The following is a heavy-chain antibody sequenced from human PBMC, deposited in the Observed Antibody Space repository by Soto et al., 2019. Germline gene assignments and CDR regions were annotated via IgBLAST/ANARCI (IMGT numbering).Heavy chain of an antibody. J-gene: IGHJ5*02. Sequence: ASVKVSCKASGYTFTSYDINWVRQATGQGLEWMGWMNPNSGNTGYAQKFQGRVTMTRNTSISTAYMELSSLRSEDTAVYYCARGSRYCCSTSCYTGYWFDPWGQGTLVTVSS. D-gene: IGHD2-2*02. CDR2: MNPNSGNT. CDR1: GYTFTSYD. CDR3: ARGSRYCCSTSCYTGYWFDP. V-gene: IGHV1-8*01.